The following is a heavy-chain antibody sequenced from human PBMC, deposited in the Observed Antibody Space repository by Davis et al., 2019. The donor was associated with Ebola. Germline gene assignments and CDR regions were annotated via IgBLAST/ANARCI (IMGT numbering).Heavy chain of an antibody. V-gene: IGHV1-69*13. J-gene: IGHJ5*02. Sequence: SVKVSCQPSGGTFSSYAISWVRQAPGQGLEWMGGIIPIFGKANYAQKFQGRVTITADESTSTAYMELSSLRSEDTAVYYCARVSGWGPYNWFDPWGQGTLVTVSS. CDR2: IIPIFGKA. CDR3: ARVSGWGPYNWFDP. D-gene: IGHD6-19*01. CDR1: GGTFSSYA.